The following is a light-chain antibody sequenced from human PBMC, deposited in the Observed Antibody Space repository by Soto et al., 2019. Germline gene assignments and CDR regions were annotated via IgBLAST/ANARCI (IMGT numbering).Light chain of an antibody. CDR2: DVS. CDR3: SSYTSSSTSRD. J-gene: IGLJ1*01. CDR1: SSDVGGYNY. Sequence: QSVLTQPASVSGSPGQSITISCPGTSSDVGGYNYVSWYQQHPGKAPKLMIYDVSNRPSGVSTRFSGSKSGNTASLTISGLQAADEADYDSSSYTSSSTSRDFGTGTKVHV. V-gene: IGLV2-14*01.